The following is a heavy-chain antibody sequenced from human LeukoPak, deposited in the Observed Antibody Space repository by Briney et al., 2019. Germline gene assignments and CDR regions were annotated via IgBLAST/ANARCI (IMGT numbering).Heavy chain of an antibody. CDR3: AKALYGGNERYAFDI. Sequence: GGSLRLSCAASGFTFSSYAMNWVRQAPGKALEWVSDISGSGDDPYYADSVKGLFTISRDNSKNTLYMQMNSLTAEDTAVYYCAKALYGGNERYAFDIWGQGTMVTVSS. CDR2: ISGSGDDP. V-gene: IGHV3-23*01. D-gene: IGHD4-23*01. CDR1: GFTFSSYA. J-gene: IGHJ3*02.